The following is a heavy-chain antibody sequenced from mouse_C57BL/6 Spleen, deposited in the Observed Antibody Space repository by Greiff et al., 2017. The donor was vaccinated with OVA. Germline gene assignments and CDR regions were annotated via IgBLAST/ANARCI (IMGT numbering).Heavy chain of an antibody. D-gene: IGHD1-2*01. V-gene: IGHV1-15*01. J-gene: IGHJ2*01. CDR3: TMGTTAFDY. CDR1: GYTFTDYE. Sequence: QVQLQQSGAELVRPGASVTLSCKASGYTFTDYEMHWVKQTPVHGLEWIGAIDPETGGTAYNQKFKGKAILTADKSSSTAYMELRSLTSEDSAVYYCTMGTTAFDYWGQGTTLTVSS. CDR2: IDPETGGT.